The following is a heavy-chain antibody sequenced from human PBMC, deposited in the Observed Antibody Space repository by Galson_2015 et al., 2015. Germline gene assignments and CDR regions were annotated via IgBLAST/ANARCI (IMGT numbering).Heavy chain of an antibody. Sequence: SVKVSCKVSGYTLTELSMHWVRQAPGKGLEWMGGFDPEDGETIYAQKFQGRVTMTEDTSTDTAYMELSSLRSEDTAVYYCATAPSQRSGYSSSWEPFDYWGQGTLVTVSS. CDR1: GYTLTELS. CDR2: FDPEDGET. D-gene: IGHD6-13*01. CDR3: ATAPSQRSGYSSSWEPFDY. J-gene: IGHJ4*02. V-gene: IGHV1-24*01.